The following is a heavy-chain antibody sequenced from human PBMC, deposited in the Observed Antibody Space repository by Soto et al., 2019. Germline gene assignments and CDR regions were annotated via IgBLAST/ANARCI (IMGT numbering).Heavy chain of an antibody. V-gene: IGHV3-30*18. CDR1: GFTFSSYG. CDR2: ISYDGSNK. D-gene: IGHD3-3*01. CDR3: AKDPTLRFLEWLLADYYYYGMDV. J-gene: IGHJ6*02. Sequence: ALRLSCAASGFTFSSYGMHWVRQAPGKGLEWVAVISYDGSNKYYADSVKGRFTISRDNSKNTLYLQMNSLRAEDTAVYYCAKDPTLRFLEWLLADYYYYGMDVWGQGTTVTVSS.